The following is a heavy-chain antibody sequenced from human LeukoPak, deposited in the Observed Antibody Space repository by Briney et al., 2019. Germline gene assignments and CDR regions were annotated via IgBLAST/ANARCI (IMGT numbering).Heavy chain of an antibody. J-gene: IGHJ4*02. V-gene: IGHV3-30*18. Sequence: PGGSLRLSCAASGFTFSSYGMHWVRQAPRKGLEWVAVISYDGSNKYYADSVKGRFTISRDNSKNTLYLQMNSLRAADTAVYYCAKDLRPLNHVPGDYWGQGTLVAVSS. D-gene: IGHD1-14*01. CDR3: AKDLRPLNHVPGDY. CDR1: GFTFSSYG. CDR2: ISYDGSNK.